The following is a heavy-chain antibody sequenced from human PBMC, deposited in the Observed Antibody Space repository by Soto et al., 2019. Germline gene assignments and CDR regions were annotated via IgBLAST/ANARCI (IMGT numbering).Heavy chain of an antibody. CDR1: GFSLTTSGVN. J-gene: IGHJ4*02. CDR3: VHGFTGWESDY. V-gene: IGHV2-5*02. CDR2: IYWDDDK. Sequence: QITLKESGPTLVNPTQTLTLTCTFSGFSLTTSGVNVCWVRQPPGTALDWLALIYWDDDKRFSPFLNNRLTITKDTSKSQVVLTMTDMDPVDTATYYCVHGFTGWESDYWGQGTLVTVSS. D-gene: IGHD6-19*01.